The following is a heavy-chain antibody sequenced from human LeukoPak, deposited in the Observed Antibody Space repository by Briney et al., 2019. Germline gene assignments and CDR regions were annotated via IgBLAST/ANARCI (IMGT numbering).Heavy chain of an antibody. D-gene: IGHD3-3*01. CDR3: ARVGGVAGRAIDY. CDR1: GFTFSSYW. Sequence: PGGSLRLSCAASGFTFSSYWMHWVRQDPGKGLVWVSRINSDGSSINYADSVKGRFTISRDNAKNTLYLQMNSLRAEDTAVYYCARVGGVAGRAIDYWGQGTLVTVSS. V-gene: IGHV3-74*01. CDR2: INSDGSSI. J-gene: IGHJ4*02.